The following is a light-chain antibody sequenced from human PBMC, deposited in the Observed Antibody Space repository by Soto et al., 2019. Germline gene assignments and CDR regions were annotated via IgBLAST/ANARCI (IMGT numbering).Light chain of an antibody. CDR2: GAS. CDR3: QQYNSYKWT. V-gene: IGKV1-16*01. CDR1: QGISNE. Sequence: IQMTQSASSLSASVGVRFAVTCRASQGISNELGWYQQLPGKAPKVLIYGASNLQSGVPSRFSGSASGTDFTLTISSLQPDDFATYYCQQYNSYKWTFGRGTKVDIK. J-gene: IGKJ1*01.